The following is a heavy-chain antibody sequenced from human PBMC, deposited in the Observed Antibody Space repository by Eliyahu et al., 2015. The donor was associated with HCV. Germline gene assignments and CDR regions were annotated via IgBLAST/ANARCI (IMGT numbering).Heavy chain of an antibody. Sequence: QMQLVESGGGFVKPGGSLXXSCVGSGFIXXDYXMGWXRQAPGKGLEWVSYISTTXYDEDYADSVKGRFTISRDNTKNSLYLQMNSLTVDDAAVYYCVTRGYRQPAYHYYMDVWGKGTTVTV. CDR3: VTRGYRQPAYHYYMDV. CDR2: ISTTXYDE. D-gene: IGHD2-15*01. J-gene: IGHJ6*03. CDR1: GFIXXDYX. V-gene: IGHV3-11*01.